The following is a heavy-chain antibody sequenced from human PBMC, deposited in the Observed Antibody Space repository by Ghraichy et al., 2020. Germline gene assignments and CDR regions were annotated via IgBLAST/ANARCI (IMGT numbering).Heavy chain of an antibody. J-gene: IGHJ6*03. D-gene: IGHD3-9*01. CDR2: IRYNGDTK. CDR3: ANLLYDILTATHQYYYMDV. CDR1: GFTFSSFG. Sequence: GGSLRLSCAASGFTFSSFGMHWVRQASGKGLEWVAFIRYNGDTKYYADSVKGRFTISRDNSKNTLYLQMNSLRTEDTAVFYCANLLYDILTATHQYYYMDVWGKGTTVTVSS. V-gene: IGHV3-30*02.